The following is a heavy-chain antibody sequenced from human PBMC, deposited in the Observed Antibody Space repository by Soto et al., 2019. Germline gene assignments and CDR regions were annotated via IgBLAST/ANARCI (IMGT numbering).Heavy chain of an antibody. CDR2: INHSGST. CDR3: ARGSRHYYDSSGRTYYYYYGMDV. Sequence: PSETLSLTCAVYGGSFSCYYWSWIRQPPGKGLEWIGEINHSGSTNYNPSLKSRVTISVDTSKNQFSLKLSSVTAADTAVYYCARGSRHYYDSSGRTYYYYYGMDVWGQGTTVTVSS. V-gene: IGHV4-34*01. D-gene: IGHD3-22*01. CDR1: GGSFSCYY. J-gene: IGHJ6*02.